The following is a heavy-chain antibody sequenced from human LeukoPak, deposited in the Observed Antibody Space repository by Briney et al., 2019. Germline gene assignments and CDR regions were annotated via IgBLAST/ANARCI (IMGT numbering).Heavy chain of an antibody. Sequence: KPSETLSLTCTVSGYSISSGYYWGWIRQPPGKGLEWIGSIYHSGSTYYNPSLKSRVTISVDTSKNQFSLKLSSVTAADTAVYYCARVDILTGYKWFDPWGQGTLVTVSS. CDR1: GYSISSGYY. CDR3: ARVDILTGYKWFDP. V-gene: IGHV4-38-2*02. D-gene: IGHD3-9*01. J-gene: IGHJ5*02. CDR2: IYHSGST.